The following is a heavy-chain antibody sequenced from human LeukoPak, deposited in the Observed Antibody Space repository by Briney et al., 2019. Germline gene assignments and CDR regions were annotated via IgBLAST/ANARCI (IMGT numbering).Heavy chain of an antibody. CDR3: ARGPRGQRFDY. D-gene: IGHD1-1*01. CDR1: GYTFTGYY. J-gene: IGHJ4*02. Sequence: GASVKVSCKASGYTFTGYYMHWVRQAPGQGLEWMGWINPNSGGTSYAQNLQGRVTMTRDTSTSTVYLELSNLRSEDTAVYYCARGPRGQRFDYWGQGTLVTVSS. V-gene: IGHV1-2*02. CDR2: INPNSGGT.